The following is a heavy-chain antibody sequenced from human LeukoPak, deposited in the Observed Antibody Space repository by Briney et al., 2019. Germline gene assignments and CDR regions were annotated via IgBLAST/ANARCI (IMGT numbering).Heavy chain of an antibody. V-gene: IGHV3-30-3*01. J-gene: IGHJ4*02. CDR1: GFTFSSYA. D-gene: IGHD1-26*01. CDR3: ARATELPDY. Sequence: GGSLRLSCAASGFTFSSYAMHWVRQAPGKGLEWVAVISYDGSNKYYADSVKGRFTISRDNSKNTLYLQMNSLRAEDTAVYYCARATELPDYWGQGTLVTVSS. CDR2: ISYDGSNK.